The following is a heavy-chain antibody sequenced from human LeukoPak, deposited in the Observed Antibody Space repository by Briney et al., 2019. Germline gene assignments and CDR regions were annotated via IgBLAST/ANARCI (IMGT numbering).Heavy chain of an antibody. D-gene: IGHD6-13*01. V-gene: IGHV4-39*07. CDR3: AREFWAVYSST. J-gene: IGHJ5*02. Sequence: PSETLSLTCTVSGGSISSSSYYWGWIRQPPGKGLEWIGSIYHSGSTYYNPSLKSRVTISVDTSKNQFSLKLSSVTAADTAVYYCAREFWAVYSSTWGQGTLVTVSS. CDR1: GGSISSSSYY. CDR2: IYHSGST.